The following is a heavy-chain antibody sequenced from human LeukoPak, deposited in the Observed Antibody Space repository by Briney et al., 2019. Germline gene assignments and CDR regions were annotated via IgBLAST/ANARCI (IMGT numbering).Heavy chain of an antibody. D-gene: IGHD6-13*01. CDR3: ARGGYPAGSWYLFHYFDY. CDR2: IIPIFGTA. V-gene: IGHV1-69*06. CDR1: GGTFSSYA. Sequence: SVKVSCKASGGTFSSYAISWVRQAPGQGLEWMGGIIPIFGTANYAQKFQGRVTITADKSTSTAYMELGSLRSEDTAVYYCARGGYPAGSWYLFHYFDYWGQGTLVTVSS. J-gene: IGHJ4*02.